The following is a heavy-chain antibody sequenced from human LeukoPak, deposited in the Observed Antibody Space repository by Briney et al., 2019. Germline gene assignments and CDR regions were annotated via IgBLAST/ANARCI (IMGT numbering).Heavy chain of an antibody. D-gene: IGHD5-24*01. J-gene: IGHJ4*02. CDR3: ARGAGYNYPYYFDD. CDR2: ISGGGTV. Sequence: PGGSLTLSCAASGFTLSSNYMNWVRQAPGKGREWVSVISGGGTVYYAHPVKGRFTIPRDNSKNALYLQMNSLRAEDTAVYYCARGAGYNYPYYFDDWGQGTLVTVSS. CDR1: GFTLSSNY. V-gene: IGHV3-53*01.